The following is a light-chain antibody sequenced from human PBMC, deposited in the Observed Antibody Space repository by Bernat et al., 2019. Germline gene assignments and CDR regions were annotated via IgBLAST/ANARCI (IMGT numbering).Light chain of an antibody. CDR1: QVIGTY. V-gene: IGKV1-9*01. Sequence: DIQLTQSPPFLSASVGDRVTITCRASQVIGTYLAWYQQKPGKAPNHLIYGASTLQTGVPSRFSGSGSGTEFTLTISSLRPKDFATYHCQQLNSYPITFGQGTRLEIK. CDR2: GAS. CDR3: QQLNSYPIT. J-gene: IGKJ5*01.